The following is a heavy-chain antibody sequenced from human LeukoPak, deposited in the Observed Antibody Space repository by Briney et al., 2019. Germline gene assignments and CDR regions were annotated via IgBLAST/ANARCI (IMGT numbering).Heavy chain of an antibody. V-gene: IGHV4-39*01. CDR1: GGSMSSSGYY. CDR3: ASQQSGGWPPRGDVY. D-gene: IGHD6-19*01. CDR2: IYYSGTT. J-gene: IGHJ4*02. Sequence: PSETLSLTYAVSGGSMSSSGYYWGWIRQPPGKGLEWIGNIYYSGTTHYNPSLASRVTISVATSKSQFSLMLTSVTAADTAVYYCASQQSGGWPPRGDVYWGQGMLVTVSS.